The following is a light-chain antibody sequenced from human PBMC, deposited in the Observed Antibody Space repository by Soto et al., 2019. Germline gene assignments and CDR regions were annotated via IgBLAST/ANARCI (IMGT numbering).Light chain of an antibody. CDR3: QSYDSSPSSYV. CDR2: GNN. J-gene: IGLJ1*01. V-gene: IGLV1-40*01. CDR1: NSNIGAGYD. Sequence: QSVLTQPPSVSGAPGRRVSISCTGTNSNIGAGYDVHWYQQLPGTAPKLLIYGNNNRPSGVPDRFSGSKSGTSASLAITGVQAEDEADYYCQSYDSSPSSYVFGTGTKVTV.